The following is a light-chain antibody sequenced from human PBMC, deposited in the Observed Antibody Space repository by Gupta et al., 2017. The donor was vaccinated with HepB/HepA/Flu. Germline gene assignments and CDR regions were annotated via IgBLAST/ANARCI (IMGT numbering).Light chain of an antibody. V-gene: IGLV2-14*03. CDR1: SSDVGGYHS. J-gene: IGLJ3*02. CDR2: DVT. CDR3: SSFTRSTSTLVL. Sequence: QSALTQPASVSGSPGQSITISCPGTSSDVGGYHSVSWYQQYPGKAPKLLIYDVTARPSGISTRFSASKSGNTASLTISGLQTEDEADYFCSSFTRSTSTLVLFGGGTKVTVL.